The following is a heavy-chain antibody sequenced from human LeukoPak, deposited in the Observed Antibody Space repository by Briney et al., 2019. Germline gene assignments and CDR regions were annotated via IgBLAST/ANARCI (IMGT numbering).Heavy chain of an antibody. V-gene: IGHV3-48*02. CDR2: ISSSSSTI. Sequence: GRSLRLSCAASGFTFSSYGMHWVRQAPGKGLEWVSYISSSSSTIYYADSVKGRFTISRDNAKNSLYLQMNSLRDEDTAVYYCARDRCSSTSCGYDYWGQGTLVTVSS. D-gene: IGHD2-2*01. CDR1: GFTFSSYG. CDR3: ARDRCSSTSCGYDY. J-gene: IGHJ4*02.